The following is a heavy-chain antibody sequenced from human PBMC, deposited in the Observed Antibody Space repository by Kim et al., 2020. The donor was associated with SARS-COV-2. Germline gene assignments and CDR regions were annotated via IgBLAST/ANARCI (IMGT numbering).Heavy chain of an antibody. J-gene: IGHJ6*02. CDR3: ARAPRRWLHKRGYYYYGMDV. D-gene: IGHD6-19*01. Sequence: ASVKVSCKASGYTFTSYAMNWVRQAPGQGLEWMGWINTNTGNPTYDQGFTGRFVFCLDTSVSTAYLQISSLKAEDTAVYYCARAPRRWLHKRGYYYYGMDVWGQGTTVTVSS. CDR2: INTNTGNP. CDR1: GYTFTSYA. V-gene: IGHV7-4-1*02.